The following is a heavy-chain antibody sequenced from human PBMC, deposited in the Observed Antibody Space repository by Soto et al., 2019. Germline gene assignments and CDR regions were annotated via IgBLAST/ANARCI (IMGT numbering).Heavy chain of an antibody. V-gene: IGHV5-51*01. CDR3: ARVPGYSSSWVDY. Sequence: GESLKISCQGTGYRFSSSWIGWVRQMPGKGLEWMGIIYPGDSDTRYSPSFQGQVTISADKSISTAYLQWSSLKASDTAMYYCARVPGYSSSWVDYWGQGTLVTVSS. J-gene: IGHJ4*02. CDR1: GYRFSSSW. CDR2: IYPGDSDT. D-gene: IGHD6-13*01.